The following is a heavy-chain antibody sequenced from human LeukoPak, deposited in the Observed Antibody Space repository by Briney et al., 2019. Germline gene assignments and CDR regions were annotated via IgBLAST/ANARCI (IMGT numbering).Heavy chain of an antibody. CDR1: GFIFSSYG. Sequence: GGSLRLSCAASGFIFSSYGMHWVRQAPGKGLGWVAVISYDGSNKYYADSVKGRFTISRDNSKNTLYLQMNSLRAEDTAVYCCAKESSGWYGGYFDYWGQGTLVTVSS. J-gene: IGHJ4*02. D-gene: IGHD6-19*01. CDR2: ISYDGSNK. V-gene: IGHV3-30*18. CDR3: AKESSGWYGGYFDY.